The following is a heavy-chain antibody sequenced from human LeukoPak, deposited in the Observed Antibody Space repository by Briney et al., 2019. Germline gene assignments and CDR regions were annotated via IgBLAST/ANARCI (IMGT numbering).Heavy chain of an antibody. J-gene: IGHJ5*02. CDR1: GGSISSYY. Sequence: LETLSLTCTVSGGSISSYYWSWIRQPPGKGLEWIGYIYYSGSTNYKPSLKSRVTISVDTSKNQFSLKLSSVTAADTAVYYWAKGGYYGSGNDFRFDPWGQGTLVTVSS. V-gene: IGHV4-59*12. CDR2: IYYSGST. CDR3: AKGGYYGSGNDFRFDP. D-gene: IGHD3-10*01.